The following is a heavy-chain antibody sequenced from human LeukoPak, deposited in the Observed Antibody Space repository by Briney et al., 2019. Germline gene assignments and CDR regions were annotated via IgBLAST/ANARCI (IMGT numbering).Heavy chain of an antibody. V-gene: IGHV3-23*01. D-gene: IGHD6-19*01. CDR3: AKDQLLVPHAFDI. CDR1: GFTFSSYP. J-gene: IGHJ3*02. Sequence: GVSLRLSCAASGFTFSSYPMSWVPQAPGKALEWVTAISGSGGSTYYADSVKGRLTISRDNSKNTLYLQMNSLRAEDTAVYYCAKDQLLVPHAFDIWGQGTMVTVSS. CDR2: ISGSGGST.